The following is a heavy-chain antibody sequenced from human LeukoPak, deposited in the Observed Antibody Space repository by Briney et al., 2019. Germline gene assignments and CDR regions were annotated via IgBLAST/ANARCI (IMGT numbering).Heavy chain of an antibody. Sequence: SSETLSLTCTVSGGSISRYYWNWIRQPPGKGLEWIGYIYTSGSTNYNPSLKSRVTISLDTSKNQFSLKLSSVTAADTAVYYCARRRPEAFDIWGQGTMVTVSS. CDR2: IYTSGST. CDR1: GGSISRYY. J-gene: IGHJ3*02. CDR3: ARRRPEAFDI. V-gene: IGHV4-4*09.